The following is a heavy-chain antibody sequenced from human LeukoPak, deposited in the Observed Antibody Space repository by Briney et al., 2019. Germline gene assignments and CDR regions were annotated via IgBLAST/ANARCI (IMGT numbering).Heavy chain of an antibody. CDR1: GYTFTSYA. D-gene: IGHD6-13*01. J-gene: IGHJ4*02. CDR2: INAGNGNT. CDR3: ARDLIAAAGTPG. V-gene: IGHV1-3*01. Sequence: GASVKVSCKASGYTFTSYAMHWVSQAPGQRLEWMGWINAGNGNTKYSQKFQGRVTITADESTSTAYMELSSLRSEDTAVYYCARDLIAAAGTPGWGQGTLVTVSS.